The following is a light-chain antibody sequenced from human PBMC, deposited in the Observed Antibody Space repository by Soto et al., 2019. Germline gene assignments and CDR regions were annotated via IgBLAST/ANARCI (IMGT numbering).Light chain of an antibody. J-gene: IGLJ3*02. V-gene: IGLV1-40*01. CDR2: GNS. Sequence: QSVLTQPPSVSGAPGQRVTISCTGSSSNIGAGYDVHWYQQLPGTAPKRLIYGNSNRPSGVPDRFSGSKSGTSASLAITGLRAEDVADYYCQSYDSSLSGWVFGGGTKLTLL. CDR1: SSNIGAGYD. CDR3: QSYDSSLSGWV.